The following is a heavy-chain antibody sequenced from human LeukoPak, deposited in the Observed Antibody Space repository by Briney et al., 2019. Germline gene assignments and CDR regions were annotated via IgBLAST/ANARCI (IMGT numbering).Heavy chain of an antibody. CDR1: GYTFTGYY. V-gene: IGHV1-2*04. Sequence: ASEKVSCKASGYTFTGYYMHWVRQAPGQGLEWMGWINPNSGGTNYAQKFQGWVTMTRDTSISTAYMELSRLRSDDTAVYYCARDVRLPESYGMDVWGQGTTVTVSS. CDR2: INPNSGGT. J-gene: IGHJ6*02. CDR3: ARDVRLPESYGMDV.